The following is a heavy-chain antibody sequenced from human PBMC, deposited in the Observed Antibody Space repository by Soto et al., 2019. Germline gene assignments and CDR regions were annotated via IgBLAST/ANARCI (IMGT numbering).Heavy chain of an antibody. V-gene: IGHV4-59*01. J-gene: IGHJ6*03. CDR2: IYYSGST. D-gene: IGHD2-2*01. CDR3: AREIISCSSTTCHKHFYYYYMDV. Sequence: PSETLSLTCTVSGGSISSYYWSWIRQPPGKGLEWIGYIYYSGSTNYNPSLKSRVTISVDTSKNQFSLKLCSVTAADTAVYYCAREIISCSSTTCHKHFYYYYMDVLGKGTTFTVSS. CDR1: GGSISSYY.